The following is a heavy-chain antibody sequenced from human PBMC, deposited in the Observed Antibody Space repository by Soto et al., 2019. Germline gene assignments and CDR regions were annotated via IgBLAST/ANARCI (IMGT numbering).Heavy chain of an antibody. J-gene: IGHJ5*02. Sequence: ASVKVSCKASGYTFTSYGISWVRQAPGQGLEWMGWISAYNGNTNYAQKLQGRVTMTTDTSTSTAYMELRSLRSDDTAVYYCARAWLPREYNWFDPWGQGTLVTVSS. D-gene: IGHD6-19*01. CDR3: ARAWLPREYNWFDP. V-gene: IGHV1-18*01. CDR2: ISAYNGNT. CDR1: GYTFTSYG.